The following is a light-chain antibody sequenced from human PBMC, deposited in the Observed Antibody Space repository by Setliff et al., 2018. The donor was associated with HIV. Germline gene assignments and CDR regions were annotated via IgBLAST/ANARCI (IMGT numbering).Light chain of an antibody. J-gene: IGLJ2*01. Sequence: QSALTQPASVSGSPGQSITISCTGTSSDVGGYNYVSWYQQHPGKAPKLLIFDVSDRPSGISFSGPKSGTTASLTISGLQAEDEADYYCCSFTSSSTLIIFGGGTKVTVL. V-gene: IGLV2-14*03. CDR3: CSFTSSSTLII. CDR1: SSDVGGYNY. CDR2: DVS.